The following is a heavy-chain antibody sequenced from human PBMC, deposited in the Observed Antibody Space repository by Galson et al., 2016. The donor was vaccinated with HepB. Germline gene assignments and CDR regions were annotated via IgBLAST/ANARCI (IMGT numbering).Heavy chain of an antibody. D-gene: IGHD4-17*01. J-gene: IGHJ6*02. Sequence: SLRLSCAASGFTFSSYGMHWVRQAPGKGLKWVAVIWYDGSNKQFADSVKGRFTISRDNSKNTVYLQMNSLRAEDTAGYYCARGDYGAYSPFGKDVWGQGTTVTVSS. CDR1: GFTFSSYG. V-gene: IGHV3-33*01. CDR2: IWYDGSNK. CDR3: ARGDYGAYSPFGKDV.